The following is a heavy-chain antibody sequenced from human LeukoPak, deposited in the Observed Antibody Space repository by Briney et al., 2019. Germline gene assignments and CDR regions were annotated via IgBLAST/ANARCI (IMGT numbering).Heavy chain of an antibody. D-gene: IGHD3-10*02. CDR1: GFTFSNAW. Sequence: GSLRLSCAASGFTFSNAWMNWVRQALGKGLEWVSYISSSGSTIYYADSVKGRFTISRDNAKNSLYLQMNSLRAEDTAVYYCAELGITMIGGVWGKGTTVTISS. V-gene: IGHV3-48*04. CDR2: ISSSGSTI. J-gene: IGHJ6*04. CDR3: AELGITMIGGV.